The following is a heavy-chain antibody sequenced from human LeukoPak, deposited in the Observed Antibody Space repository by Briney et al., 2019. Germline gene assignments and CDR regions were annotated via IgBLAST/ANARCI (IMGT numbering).Heavy chain of an antibody. J-gene: IGHJ4*02. CDR3: ARDGPADTDY. Sequence: PGGSLRLSCAASGFTFSSYSMNWVRQAPGKGLEWVSSISSSSRYIYYAASVKGRFTISRDNAKNSLYLQMNSLRAEDTAVYYCARDGPADTDYWGQGTLVTVSS. CDR2: ISSSSRYI. CDR1: GFTFSSYS. D-gene: IGHD6-25*01. V-gene: IGHV3-21*01.